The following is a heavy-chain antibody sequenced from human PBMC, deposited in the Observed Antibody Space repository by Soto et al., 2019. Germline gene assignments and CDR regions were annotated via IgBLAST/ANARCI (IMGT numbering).Heavy chain of an antibody. V-gene: IGHV3-33*01. Sequence: QVQLVESGGGVVQPGESLRLSCAASGFAFSNYGLHWVRQAPGKGLEWVGLIWYNGKRNYYADSVKGRFSISRDTSKNTLYLQMDSLRVEDTAVYYCAREEAPGWTATPLDYWGQGVLVTVSS. J-gene: IGHJ4*02. CDR3: AREEAPGWTATPLDY. D-gene: IGHD3-3*01. CDR1: GFAFSNYG. CDR2: IWYNGKRN.